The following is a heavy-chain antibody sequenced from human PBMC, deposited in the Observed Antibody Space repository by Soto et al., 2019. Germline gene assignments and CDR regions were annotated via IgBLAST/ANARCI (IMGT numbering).Heavy chain of an antibody. D-gene: IGHD6-13*01. Sequence: EVQLVESGGGLVQPGRSLRLSCAASGFTFDDYAMHWVRQAPGKGLEWVSGISWNSGSIGYADSVKGRFTISRDNAKNSLYLQMNSLRAEDTALYYCAKDGQAAAGPRTGYYYYYMDVWGKGTTVTVSS. CDR1: GFTFDDYA. V-gene: IGHV3-9*01. J-gene: IGHJ6*03. CDR3: AKDGQAAAGPRTGYYYYYMDV. CDR2: ISWNSGSI.